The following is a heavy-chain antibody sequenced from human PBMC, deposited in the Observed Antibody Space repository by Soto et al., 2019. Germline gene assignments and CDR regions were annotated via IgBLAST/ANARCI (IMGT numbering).Heavy chain of an antibody. V-gene: IGHV3-23*01. CDR1: GFTFSSYA. D-gene: IGHD1-26*01. CDR3: ARRGSGSYYDY. J-gene: IGHJ4*02. Sequence: EVQLLESGGGLVQPGGSLRLSCAASGFTFSSYAMRWVCQAPGKGLEWVSAISGSGGSTYYADSVKGRFTVSRDTSKNTLYLQMNSLRAEDTAVYYCARRGSGSYYDYWGQGTLVTVSS. CDR2: ISGSGGST.